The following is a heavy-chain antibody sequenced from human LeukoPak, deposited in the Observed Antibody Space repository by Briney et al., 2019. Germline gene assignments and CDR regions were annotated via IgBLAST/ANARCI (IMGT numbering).Heavy chain of an antibody. CDR1: GFTFSSYA. CDR2: ISGSDGST. Sequence: GGSLRLSRATSGFTFSSYAMSWVRQAPGKGLEWVSAISGSDGSTYYADSVKGRFTISRDNSKNTLYLQMNSLRAEDTAVYYCAKDLPPYYDFWSGSLYFDYWGQGTLVTVSS. J-gene: IGHJ4*02. D-gene: IGHD3-3*01. CDR3: AKDLPPYYDFWSGSLYFDY. V-gene: IGHV3-23*01.